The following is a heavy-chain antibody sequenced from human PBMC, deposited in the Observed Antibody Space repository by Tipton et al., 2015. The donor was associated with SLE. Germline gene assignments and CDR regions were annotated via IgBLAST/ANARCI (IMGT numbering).Heavy chain of an antibody. J-gene: IGHJ3*02. CDR2: IYYSGST. V-gene: IGHV4-59*11. D-gene: IGHD6-19*01. Sequence: TMSLTCTVSGGSISSHYWSWIRQPPGKGLEWIGYIYYSGSTNYNPSLKSRVTMSVDTSKNQISLKLSSVTAADSAVYYCARGWGWSAFAIWGQGTMVPVSS. CDR3: ARGWGWSAFAI. CDR1: GGSISSHY.